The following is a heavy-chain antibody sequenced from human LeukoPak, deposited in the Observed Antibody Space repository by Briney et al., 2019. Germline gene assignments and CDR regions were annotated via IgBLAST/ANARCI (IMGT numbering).Heavy chain of an antibody. D-gene: IGHD3-3*01. CDR3: ARGGGYDFWSGYSTNRKFDY. Sequence: SETLSLTCAVYGGSFSGYYWSWIRQPPGKGLEWIGEINHSGSTNYNPSLKSRVTISVDTSKNQFSLKLSSVTAADTAVYYCARGGGYDFWSGYSTNRKFDYWGQGTLLTVSS. J-gene: IGHJ4*02. CDR2: INHSGST. V-gene: IGHV4-34*01. CDR1: GGSFSGYY.